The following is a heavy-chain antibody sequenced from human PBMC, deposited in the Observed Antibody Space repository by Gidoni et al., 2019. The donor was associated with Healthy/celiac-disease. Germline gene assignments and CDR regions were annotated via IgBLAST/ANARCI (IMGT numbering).Heavy chain of an antibody. CDR2: ISGSGGST. CDR3: AKAGVEKAFDI. V-gene: IGHV3-23*01. J-gene: IGHJ3*02. D-gene: IGHD2-15*01. Sequence: EWVSAISGSGGSTYYADSVKGRFTISRDNSKNTLYLQMNSLRAEDTAVYYCAKAGVEKAFDIWGQGTMVTVSS.